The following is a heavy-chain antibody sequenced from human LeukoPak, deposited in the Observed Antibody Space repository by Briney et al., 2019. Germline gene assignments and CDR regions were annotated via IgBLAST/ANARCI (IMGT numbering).Heavy chain of an antibody. CDR1: GGSFSGYY. D-gene: IGHD2-2*01. CDR3: ARGRRYCSSTSCYQYNWFDP. CDR2: INHSGST. V-gene: IGHV4-34*01. J-gene: IGHJ5*02. Sequence: SETLSLTCAVYGGSFSGYYWSWIRQPPGKGLEWIGEINHSGSTDYNPSLKSQVTISVDTSKNQFSLKLSSVTAADTAVYYCARGRRYCSSTSCYQYNWFDPWGQGTLVTVSS.